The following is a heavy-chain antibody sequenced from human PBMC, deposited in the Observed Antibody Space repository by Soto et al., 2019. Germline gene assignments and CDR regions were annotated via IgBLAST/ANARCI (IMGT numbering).Heavy chain of an antibody. D-gene: IGHD4-17*01. CDR3: AKDHRTTVTTPFYYYYDMDV. CDR1: GFTFSSYA. J-gene: IGHJ6*02. CDR2: VSGSGGST. V-gene: IGHV3-23*01. Sequence: GGSLRLSCAASGFTFSSYAMSWVRQAPGKGLEWVSAVSGSGGSTYYADSVRGRFTISRDNSKNTLYLQMNSLRAEDTALYYCAKDHRTTVTTPFYYYYDMDVWGQGTTVTVSS.